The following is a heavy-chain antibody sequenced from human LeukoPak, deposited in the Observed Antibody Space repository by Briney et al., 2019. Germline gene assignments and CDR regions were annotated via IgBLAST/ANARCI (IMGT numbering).Heavy chain of an antibody. Sequence: KTSETLSLTCTVSGGSISSSSYYWGWIRQPPGKGLEWIGSIYYSGSTYYNPSLKSRVTISVDTSKNQFSLKLSSVTAADTAVCYGGSLTTGAREPGPPVWGQGTLVPVS. J-gene: IGHJ4*02. V-gene: IGHV4-39*01. D-gene: IGHD4-17*01. CDR1: GGSISSSSYY. CDR2: IYYSGST. CDR3: GSLTTGAREPGPPV.